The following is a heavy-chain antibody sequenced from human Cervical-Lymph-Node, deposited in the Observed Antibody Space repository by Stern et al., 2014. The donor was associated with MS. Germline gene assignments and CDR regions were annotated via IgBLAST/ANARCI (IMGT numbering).Heavy chain of an antibody. CDR1: GYTFTSYY. V-gene: IGHV1-46*01. D-gene: IGHD6-19*01. CDR2: INPSGVNT. CDR3: AREVAGHRLGMMDV. Sequence: QLVQSGAEVKKPGASVKVSCKASGYTFTSYYMHWVRQAPGQGLAWMGIINPSGVNTIYAQKFQGRVTMTRDTSTRTVYMELSSLRSDDTAVYYCAREVAGHRLGMMDVWGQGTTVTVSS. J-gene: IGHJ6*02.